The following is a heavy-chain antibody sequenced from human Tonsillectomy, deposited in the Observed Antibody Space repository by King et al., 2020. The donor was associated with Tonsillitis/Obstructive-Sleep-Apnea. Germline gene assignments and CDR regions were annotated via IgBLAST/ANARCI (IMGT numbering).Heavy chain of an antibody. J-gene: IGHJ4*02. CDR2: ISASGGGT. V-gene: IGHV3-23*04. D-gene: IGHD6-19*01. Sequence: VQLVESGGGLVQPGGSLRLSCAASGFTFRSYAMSWVRQAPGKGLEWVSAISASGGGTYSADFVKGRFTISRDNSKNTVYLQMNILRAEDTAVYYCAKITSYSSGWYEGHFDYWGQGTLVTVSS. CDR3: AKITSYSSGWYEGHFDY. CDR1: GFTFRSYA.